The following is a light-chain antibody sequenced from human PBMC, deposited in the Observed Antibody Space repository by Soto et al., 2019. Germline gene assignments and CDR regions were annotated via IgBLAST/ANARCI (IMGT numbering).Light chain of an antibody. CDR2: GAS. V-gene: IGKV3-15*01. CDR1: QSVSSN. J-gene: IGKJ1*01. CDR3: KQYSIWKWT. Sequence: EIVMTQSPATLSVSPGERATLSCRASQSVSSNLAWYQQKPGQAPRLLIYGASTRATGIPARFSGSGSGTELHLTISSLQCEDFAVCYCKQYSIWKWTLGQGTK.